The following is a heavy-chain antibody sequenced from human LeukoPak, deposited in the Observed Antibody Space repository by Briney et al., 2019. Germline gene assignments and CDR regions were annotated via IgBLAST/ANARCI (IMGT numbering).Heavy chain of an antibody. CDR1: GFTFSRFG. J-gene: IGHJ4*02. CDR2: IWYDGSHK. CDR3: AKDRRSDFVGYFDY. V-gene: IGHV3-30*02. Sequence: PGGSLRLSCVVSGFTFSRFGMHWVGQAPGQWLELVSYIWYDGSHKYYTDSVKGRFTISRDNSKNTLYLQVNSLRVEDTAVYYCAKDRRSDFVGYFDYWGQGTLVTVSS. D-gene: IGHD4-23*01.